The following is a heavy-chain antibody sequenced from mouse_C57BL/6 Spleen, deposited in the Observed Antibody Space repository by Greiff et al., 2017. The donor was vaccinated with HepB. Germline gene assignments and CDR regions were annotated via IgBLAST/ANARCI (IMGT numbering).Heavy chain of an antibody. Sequence: EVMLVESGGGLVQPGGSMKLSCVASGFTFSNYWMNWVRQSPEKGLEWVAQIRLKSDNYATHYAESVKGRFTISRDDSKSSVYLQMNNLRAEDTGIYYCFNWGAWFAYWGQGTLVTVSA. D-gene: IGHD4-1*01. CDR3: FNWGAWFAY. CDR1: GFTFSNYW. CDR2: IRLKSDNYAT. J-gene: IGHJ3*01. V-gene: IGHV6-3*01.